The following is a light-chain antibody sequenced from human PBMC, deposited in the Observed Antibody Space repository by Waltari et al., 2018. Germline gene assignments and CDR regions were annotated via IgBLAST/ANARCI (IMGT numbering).Light chain of an antibody. CDR3: SLYSTTTDM. CDR2: EGF. J-gene: IGLJ3*02. V-gene: IGLV2-23*01. CDR1: SSDVGNYKL. Sequence: QSALTQPASVSGSPGQSITISCTGPSSDVGNYKLLSWYQQHPGKPPKLIIYEGFKRPSGVSDPFSGSQSANTASLTISGLQAEDEADYYCSLYSTTTDMFGGGTKVSVL.